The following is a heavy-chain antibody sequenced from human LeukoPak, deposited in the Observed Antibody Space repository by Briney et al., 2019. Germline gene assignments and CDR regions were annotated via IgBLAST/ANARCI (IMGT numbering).Heavy chain of an antibody. CDR2: IKQDGSEK. CDR3: ARTKTRRGIAAAGTGGAFDY. J-gene: IGHJ4*02. Sequence: GGSLRLSCAASGFTFSSYWMSWVRQAPGKGLEWVANIKQDGSEKYYVDSVKGRFTISRDNAKSSLFLQMTSLRADDTAVYYCARTKTRRGIAAAGTGGAFDYWGQGTLVTVSS. D-gene: IGHD6-13*01. V-gene: IGHV3-7*01. CDR1: GFTFSSYW.